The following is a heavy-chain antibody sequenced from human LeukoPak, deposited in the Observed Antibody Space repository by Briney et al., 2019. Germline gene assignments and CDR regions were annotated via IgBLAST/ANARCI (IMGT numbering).Heavy chain of an antibody. CDR2: INPNSGGT. V-gene: IGHV1-2*02. J-gene: IGHJ3*02. CDR3: ARESRIQLWPDAFDI. CDR1: GYTFTGYY. D-gene: IGHD5-18*01. Sequence: ASVKVSCKASGYTFTGYYMHWVRQAPGQGLEWMGWINPNSGGTNYAQEFQGRVTMTRDTSISTAYMELSRLRSDDTAVYYCARESRIQLWPDAFDIWGQGTMVTVSS.